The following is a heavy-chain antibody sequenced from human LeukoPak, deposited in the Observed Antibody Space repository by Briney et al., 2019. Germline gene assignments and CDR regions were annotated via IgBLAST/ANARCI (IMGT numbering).Heavy chain of an antibody. CDR1: GGSIGTYY. CDR2: ISTSGTT. D-gene: IGHD5-24*01. J-gene: IGHJ4*02. CDR3: ARDRQEGYNSFYYFDY. V-gene: IGHV4-4*07. Sequence: SETLSLTCTVSGGSIGTYYWSWVRQPAGRGLEWIGRISTSGTTKYNPALKSRVTMSVDTSKNQFSLRLSSVTAADTAVYYCARDRQEGYNSFYYFDYWGQGTLVTVSS.